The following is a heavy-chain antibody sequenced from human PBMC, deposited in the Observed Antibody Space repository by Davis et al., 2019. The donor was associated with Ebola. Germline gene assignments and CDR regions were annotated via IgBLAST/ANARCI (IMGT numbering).Heavy chain of an antibody. J-gene: IGHJ6*02. CDR3: ARVREYSSGWRDYYYYYGMDV. CDR2: IIPIFGTA. V-gene: IGHV1-69*13. D-gene: IGHD6-19*01. CDR1: GGTFSSYA. Sequence: SVKVSCKASGGTFSSYAISWVRQAPGQGLEWMGGIIPIFGTANYAQKFQGRVTITADESTSTAYMELSRLRSEDTAVYYCARVREYSSGWRDYYYYYGMDVWGQGTTVTVSS.